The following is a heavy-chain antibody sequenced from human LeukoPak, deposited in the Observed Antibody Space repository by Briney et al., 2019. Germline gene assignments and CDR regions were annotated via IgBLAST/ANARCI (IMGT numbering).Heavy chain of an antibody. CDR2: IIPIFGIA. D-gene: IGHD5-24*01. J-gene: IGHJ4*02. V-gene: IGHV1-69*04. Sequence: SVKVSCKASGGTFSSYAISWGRQAPGQGLEWTGRIIPIFGIANYAQKFQGRVTITADKSTSTAYMELSSLRSEDTAVYYCARDGYNPTPLRDWGQRTLVTVSS. CDR1: GGTFSSYA. CDR3: ARDGYNPTPLRD.